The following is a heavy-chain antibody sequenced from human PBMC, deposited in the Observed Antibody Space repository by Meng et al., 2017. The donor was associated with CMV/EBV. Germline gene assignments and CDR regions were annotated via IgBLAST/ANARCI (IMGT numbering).Heavy chain of an antibody. Sequence: GESLKISCAASGFTFSSYAMSWVHQAPGKGLEWVSAISGSGGSTYYADSVKGRFTISRDNSKNTLYLQMNSLRAEDTAVYYCAKGNMYYYDSSGSKGYFDYWGQGTLVTVSS. CDR1: GFTFSSYA. CDR3: AKGNMYYYDSSGSKGYFDY. J-gene: IGHJ4*02. V-gene: IGHV3-23*01. CDR2: ISGSGGST. D-gene: IGHD3-22*01.